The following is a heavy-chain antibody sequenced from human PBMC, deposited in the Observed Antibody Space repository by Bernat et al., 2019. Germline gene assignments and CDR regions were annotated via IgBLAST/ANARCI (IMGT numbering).Heavy chain of an antibody. V-gene: IGHV3-30-3*01. Sequence: QVQLVESGGGVVQPGRSLRLSCSASGLTFSSYAMHWVRQAPGKGLEWVAVISYDGSNKYYAGSVKGRFTISRDNCCARGVQQKNMATVTTRSFYYYYYMDVWGEGTTVTVSS. D-gene: IGHD4-17*01. CDR1: GLTFSSYA. CDR3: YYMDV. J-gene: IGHJ6*03. CDR2: ISYDGSNK.